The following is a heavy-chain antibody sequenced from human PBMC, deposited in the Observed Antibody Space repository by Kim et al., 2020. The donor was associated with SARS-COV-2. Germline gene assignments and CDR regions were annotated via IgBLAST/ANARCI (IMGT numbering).Heavy chain of an antibody. CDR3: ARFKVVAASNWFDP. J-gene: IGHJ5*02. V-gene: IGHV4-59*01. CDR1: GGSISSYY. CDR2: IYYSGST. D-gene: IGHD2-15*01. Sequence: SETLSLTCTVSGGSISSYYWSWIRQPPGKGLEWIGYIYYSGSTNYNPSLKSRVTISVDTSKNQFSLKLSSVTAADTAVYYCARFKVVAASNWFDPWGQGTLVTVSS.